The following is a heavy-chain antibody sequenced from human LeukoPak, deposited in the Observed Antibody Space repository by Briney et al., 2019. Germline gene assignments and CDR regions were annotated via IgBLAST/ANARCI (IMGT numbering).Heavy chain of an antibody. CDR1: GYTFTSYG. V-gene: IGHV1-18*01. CDR2: ISAYNGNT. Sequence: ASVKVSCKASGYTFTSYGISWVRQAPGQGLEWMGWISAYNGNTNYAQKLQGRVTMTTDTSTSTAYMELRSLRSDDTAVYYCARHQRRYCSSTSCSPFDYWGQGTLVTVSP. D-gene: IGHD2-2*01. J-gene: IGHJ4*02. CDR3: ARHQRRYCSSTSCSPFDY.